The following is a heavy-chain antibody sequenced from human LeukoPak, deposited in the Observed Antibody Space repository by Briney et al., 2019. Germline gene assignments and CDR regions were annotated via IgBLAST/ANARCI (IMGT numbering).Heavy chain of an antibody. Sequence: GGSLRLSCAASGFTVSNDYISWVRQAPGKGLEWVLVIYSNGGTYYADSVKGRFIISRDNSKNTLYLQMNSLRGEDTAVYYCARGKWELDYWGQGTLVTVSS. CDR1: GFTVSNDY. CDR2: IYSNGGT. CDR3: ARGKWELDY. V-gene: IGHV3-66*01. J-gene: IGHJ4*02. D-gene: IGHD1-26*01.